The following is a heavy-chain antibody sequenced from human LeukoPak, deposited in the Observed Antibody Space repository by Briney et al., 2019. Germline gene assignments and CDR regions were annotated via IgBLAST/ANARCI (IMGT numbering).Heavy chain of an antibody. D-gene: IGHD6-19*01. Sequence: PSETLSLTCTVSGGSISTYYWSWIRKPPGKGLEWIGHIYNSGSTNYSPSLKSRVTISVDTSKNQFSLKLSSVTAADTAVYYCARFKRAGGWSYFDYWGQGTLVTVFS. J-gene: IGHJ4*02. CDR1: GGSISTYY. CDR3: ARFKRAGGWSYFDY. V-gene: IGHV4-59*01. CDR2: IYNSGST.